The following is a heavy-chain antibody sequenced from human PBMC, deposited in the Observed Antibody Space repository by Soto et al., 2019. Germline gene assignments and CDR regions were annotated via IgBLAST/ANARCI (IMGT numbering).Heavy chain of an antibody. V-gene: IGHV1-18*04. D-gene: IGHD3-3*01. CDR1: GYTFTSYG. J-gene: IGHJ6*02. CDR3: ARVLYYDFWSGPYYYYYGMAV. CDR2: ISAYNGNT. Sequence: ASVKVSCKASGYTFTSYGISWVRQAPGQGLEWMGWISAYNGNTNYAQKLQGRVTMTTDTSTSTAYMELRSLRSDDTAVYYCARVLYYDFWSGPYYYYYGMAVWGQGTTVTVSS.